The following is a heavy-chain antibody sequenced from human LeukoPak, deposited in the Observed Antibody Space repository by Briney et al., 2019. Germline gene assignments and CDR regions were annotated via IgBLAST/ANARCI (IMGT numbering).Heavy chain of an antibody. CDR3: AKVENLITMILAVDY. CDR2: ISGSGGST. Sequence: PGGSLRLSCAASGFTFSSYAMSWVRQAPGKGLEWVSAISGSGGSTYYADSVKGRFTISRDNSKNTLYLQMNSLRAEDTAVYYCAKVENLITMILAVDYWGQGTLVTVSS. V-gene: IGHV3-23*01. CDR1: GFTFSSYA. J-gene: IGHJ4*02. D-gene: IGHD3-22*01.